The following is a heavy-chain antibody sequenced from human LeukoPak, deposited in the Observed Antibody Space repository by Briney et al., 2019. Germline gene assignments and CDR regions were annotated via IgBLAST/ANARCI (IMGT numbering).Heavy chain of an antibody. CDR2: ISSSSTI. J-gene: IGHJ5*02. CDR3: AKDNSIAVAGTSFDP. V-gene: IGHV3-48*01. CDR1: GFTFSSYS. D-gene: IGHD6-19*01. Sequence: PGGSLRLSCAASGFTFSSYSMNWVRQAPGKGLEWVSYISSSSTIYYADSVKGRFTISRDNAKNSLYLQMNSLRAEDTAVYYCAKDNSIAVAGTSFDPWGQGTLVTVSS.